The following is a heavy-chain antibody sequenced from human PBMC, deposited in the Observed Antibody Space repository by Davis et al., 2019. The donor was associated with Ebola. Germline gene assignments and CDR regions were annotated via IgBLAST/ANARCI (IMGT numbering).Heavy chain of an antibody. J-gene: IGHJ3*02. Sequence: ASVKVSCKASGYTFTNYGITWERQAPGEGLEWMGWINTGNTHYAQNLQGRVTMTIDTSTSTAYMELRSLRSDDTAMYYCSRDPWADPFDIWGQGTLVTVSS. CDR3: SRDPWADPFDI. D-gene: IGHD7-27*01. CDR1: GYTFTNYG. V-gene: IGHV1-18*01. CDR2: INTGNT.